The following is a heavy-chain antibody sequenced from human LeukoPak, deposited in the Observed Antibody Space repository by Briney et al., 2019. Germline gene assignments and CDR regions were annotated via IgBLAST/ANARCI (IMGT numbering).Heavy chain of an antibody. J-gene: IGHJ4*02. CDR1: GFTFSSYA. CDR2: IYSGGST. D-gene: IGHD3-3*01. CDR3: ARAWSTLHYDY. Sequence: GGSLRLSCAASGFTFSSYAMSWVRQAPGKGLEWVSVIYSGGSTYYADSVKGRFTISRHNSKNTLYLQMNSLRAEDTAVYYCARAWSTLHYDYWGQGTLVTVSS. V-gene: IGHV3-53*04.